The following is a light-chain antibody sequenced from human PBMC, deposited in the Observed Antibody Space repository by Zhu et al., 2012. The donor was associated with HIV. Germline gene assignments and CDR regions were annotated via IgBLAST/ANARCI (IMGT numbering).Light chain of an antibody. J-gene: IGKJ4*01. CDR3: QQRRNWPLT. V-gene: IGKV3-11*01. Sequence: EIVLTQSPATLSLSPGERATLSCRASQSVNSYLAWYQQKPGQAPRLLIYDASNRATGIPARFSGSGSGTDFTLTITNLEPEDFALYYCQQRRNWPLTFGGGTKVEIK. CDR2: DAS. CDR1: QSVNSY.